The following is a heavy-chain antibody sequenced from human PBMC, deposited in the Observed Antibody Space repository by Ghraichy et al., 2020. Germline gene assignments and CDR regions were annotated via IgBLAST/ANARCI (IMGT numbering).Heavy chain of an antibody. D-gene: IGHD2-2*01. CDR2: IYYSGST. CDR3: ARRPPYCRSTSCYQVWGWFDP. CDR1: GGSISSSSYY. V-gene: IGHV4-39*01. J-gene: IGHJ5*02. Sequence: SETLSLTCTVSGGSISSSSYYWGWIRQPPGKGLEWIGSIYYSGSTYYNPSLKSRVTISVDTSKNQFSLKLSSVTAADTAVYYCARRPPYCRSTSCYQVWGWFDPWGQGTLVNVSS.